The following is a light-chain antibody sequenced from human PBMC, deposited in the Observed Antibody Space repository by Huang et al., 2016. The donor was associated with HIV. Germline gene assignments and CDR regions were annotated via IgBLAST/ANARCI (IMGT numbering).Light chain of an antibody. Sequence: NQTPLSLSVTPGQPASISCQSSQSLLHSDGKTYLYWYVQKARHSPQLRMYEVSNRFSGVPDRFSGSWSGTFFTLNISLVEAEDVGIYYCMQDIHLSSPFGGGTKIEI. CDR3: MQDIHLSSP. J-gene: IGKJ4*01. CDR2: EVS. CDR1: QSLLHSDGKTY. V-gene: IGKV2-29*02.